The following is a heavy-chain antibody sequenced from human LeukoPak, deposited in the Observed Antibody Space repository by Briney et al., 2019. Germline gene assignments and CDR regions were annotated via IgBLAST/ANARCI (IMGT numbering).Heavy chain of an antibody. D-gene: IGHD7-27*01. V-gene: IGHV4-59*01. CDR3: ASNTGTVFDY. CDR1: GDFITAYY. CDR2: VYYTGST. J-gene: IGHJ4*02. Sequence: SETLSLTCTVSGDFITAYYWSWMRQPPGKGLEWSGYVYYTGSTEYNPSLRSRVTISLEMSKHQFSLDLTSVTAADTAVYYCASNTGTVFDYWGQGALVTVSS.